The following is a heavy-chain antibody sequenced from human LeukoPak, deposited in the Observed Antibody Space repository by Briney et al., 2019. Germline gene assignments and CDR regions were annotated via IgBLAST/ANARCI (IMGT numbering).Heavy chain of an antibody. CDR1: GFTFSDYY. Sequence: PGGSLRLSCAASGFTFSDYYMSWIRQAPGKGLEWVSYISSSGSTIYYADSVKGRFTISRDNSKNTLYLQMNSLRAEDTAVYYCARAPPNIPEDYYYGMDVWGQGTTVTVSS. CDR3: ARAPPNIPEDYYYGMDV. CDR2: ISSSGSTI. D-gene: IGHD1-14*01. J-gene: IGHJ6*02. V-gene: IGHV3-11*01.